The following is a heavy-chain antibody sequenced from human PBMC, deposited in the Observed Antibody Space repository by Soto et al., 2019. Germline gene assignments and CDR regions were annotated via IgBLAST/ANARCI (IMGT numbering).Heavy chain of an antibody. J-gene: IGHJ6*03. CDR3: ARGPDIVVVPAATAYYYYYMDV. V-gene: IGHV1-69*04. Sequence: SVKVSCKVSGYTLTELSMHWLRQAPGQGLEWMGRIIPILGIANYAQKFQGRVTITADKSTSTAYMELSSLRSEDTAVYYCARGPDIVVVPAATAYYYYYMDVWGKGTTVTVSS. CDR1: GYTLTELS. D-gene: IGHD2-2*01. CDR2: IIPILGIA.